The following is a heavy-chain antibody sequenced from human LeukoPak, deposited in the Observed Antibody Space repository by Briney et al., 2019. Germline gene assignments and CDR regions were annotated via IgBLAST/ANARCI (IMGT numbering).Heavy chain of an antibody. CDR1: GFTFSDYE. CDR2: ISYDGSNK. Sequence: GGSLRLSCAASGFTFSDYEINWVRQAPGKGLEWVAVISYDGSNKYYADSVKSRFTISRDNAKNSLYLQMNSLRAEDTAVYYCAELGITMIGGVWGKGTTVTISS. CDR3: AELGITMIGGV. D-gene: IGHD3-10*02. J-gene: IGHJ6*04. V-gene: IGHV3-30*04.